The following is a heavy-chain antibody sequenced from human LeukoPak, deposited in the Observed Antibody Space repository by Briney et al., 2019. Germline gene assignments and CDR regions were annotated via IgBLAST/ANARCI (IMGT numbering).Heavy chain of an antibody. D-gene: IGHD2-21*02. J-gene: IGHJ5*02. CDR3: ARDLGFCGGDCYSHNWFDP. CDR1: GGSISSYY. V-gene: IGHV4-59*01. Sequence: SETLSLTCTVSGGSISSYYWSWIRQPPGKGLEWIGYIYYSGSTNYNPSLKSRVTISVDTSKNQFSLKLGSVTAADTAVYYCARDLGFCGGDCYSHNWFDPWGQGTLVTVSS. CDR2: IYYSGST.